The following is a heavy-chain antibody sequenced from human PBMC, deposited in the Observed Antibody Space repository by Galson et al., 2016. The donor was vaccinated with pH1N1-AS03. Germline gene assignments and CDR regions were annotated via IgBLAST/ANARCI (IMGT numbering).Heavy chain of an antibody. D-gene: IGHD6-19*01. J-gene: IGHJ4*02. CDR3: AAAQGAWLVGRMLY. V-gene: IGHV3-9*01. CDR2: ISWNGGSR. CDR1: GFIFDDYDDYA. Sequence: YLRLSCAASGFIFDDYDDYAMHWVRPVPGKGLECVSGISWNGGSRGYAASVRGRFTIPRDNARNTLDLQMNSLKTEVTAFYYCAAAQGAWLVGRMLYWGQATLVTVSS.